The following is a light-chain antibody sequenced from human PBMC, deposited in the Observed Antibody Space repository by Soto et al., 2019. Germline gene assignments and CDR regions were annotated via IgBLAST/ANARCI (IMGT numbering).Light chain of an antibody. CDR1: QSVAFH. Sequence: EIVMTQSPATLSVSPGETATLSCRASQSVAFHLAWYQQKPGQGPRLLIYGAFTRATGIPARFSGSGPGTEFTLTISSLQSEDFAVYYCQQYKKWPPLTFGGGTKVEIK. V-gene: IGKV3-15*01. CDR2: GAF. CDR3: QQYKKWPPLT. J-gene: IGKJ4*01.